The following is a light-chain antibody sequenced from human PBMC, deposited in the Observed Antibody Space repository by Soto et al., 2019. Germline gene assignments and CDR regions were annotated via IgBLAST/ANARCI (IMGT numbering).Light chain of an antibody. CDR1: QSVSNSY. Sequence: EIVLTQSPGTLSLSPGERATLSCRASQSVSNSYLAWYQQKSGQAPRLLIYDASSRATGIPDRFSGSGSGTDFTLTISRLEPEDFAVYYCQQYGSSITFGQGTRLEIK. J-gene: IGKJ5*01. V-gene: IGKV3-20*01. CDR2: DAS. CDR3: QQYGSSIT.